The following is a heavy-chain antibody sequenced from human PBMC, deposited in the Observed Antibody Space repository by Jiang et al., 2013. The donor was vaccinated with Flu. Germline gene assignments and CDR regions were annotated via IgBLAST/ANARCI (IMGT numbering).Heavy chain of an antibody. CDR3: ASRTRPGGMDV. Sequence: WSWIRQPPGKGLEWIGEINHSGSTNYNPSLKSRVTISVDTSKNQFSLKLSSVTAADTAVYYCASRTRPGGMDVWGQGTTVTVSS. V-gene: IGHV4-34*01. J-gene: IGHJ6*02. D-gene: IGHD1-14*01. CDR2: INHSGST.